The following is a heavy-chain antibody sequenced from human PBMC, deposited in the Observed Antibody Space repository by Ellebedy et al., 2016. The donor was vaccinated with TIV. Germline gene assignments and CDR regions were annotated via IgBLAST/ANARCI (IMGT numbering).Heavy chain of an antibody. V-gene: IGHV3-11*06. D-gene: IGHD6-19*01. CDR1: GFTFSDYY. CDR3: ARADLGSSGWPRVFDY. J-gene: IGHJ4*02. Sequence: PGGSLRLSCAASGFTFSDYYMSWIRQAPGKGLEWVSYITFSSGSYTKYPDSVKGRFTISRDNAKNSLYLQMNTLRVEDTAVYYCARADLGSSGWPRVFDYWGQGTLVTVSS. CDR2: ITFSSGSYT.